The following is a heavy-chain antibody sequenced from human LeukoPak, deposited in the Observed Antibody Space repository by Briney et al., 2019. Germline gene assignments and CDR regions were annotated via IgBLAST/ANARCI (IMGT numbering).Heavy chain of an antibody. Sequence: GGSLRLSCAASGFTFSSYWMHWVCQAPGKGLVWVSRINTDGSSTSYADSVKGRFTISRDNAKNTLYLQMNSLRAEDTAVYYCAREIAARRVPDYWGQGTLVTVSS. D-gene: IGHD6-6*01. V-gene: IGHV3-74*01. CDR1: GFTFSSYW. CDR2: INTDGSST. CDR3: AREIAARRVPDY. J-gene: IGHJ4*02.